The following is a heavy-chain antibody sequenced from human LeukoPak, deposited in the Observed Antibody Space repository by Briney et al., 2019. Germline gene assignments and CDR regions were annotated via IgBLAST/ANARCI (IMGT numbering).Heavy chain of an antibody. V-gene: IGHV4-38-2*02. CDR1: GYSISSGYY. CDR3: ARVEQWLAYFDY. Sequence: SETLSLTCTVSGYSISSGYYWGWIRQPPGKGLEWIGSIYHSGSTYYNPSLKSRATISVDTSKNQFSLKLSSVTAADTAVYYCARVEQWLAYFDYWGQGTLVTVSS. J-gene: IGHJ4*02. CDR2: IYHSGST. D-gene: IGHD6-19*01.